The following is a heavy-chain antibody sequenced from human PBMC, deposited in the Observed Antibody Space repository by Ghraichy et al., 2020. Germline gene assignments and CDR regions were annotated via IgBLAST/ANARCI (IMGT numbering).Heavy chain of an antibody. D-gene: IGHD3-16*02. V-gene: IGHV4-61*01. CDR2: IYYSGST. Sequence: SETLSLTCTVSGGSVSSGSYYWSWIRQPPGKGLEWIGYIYYSGSTNYNPSLKSRVTISVDTSKNQFSLKLSSVTAADTAVYYCARDRQRDYVWGSYRYYYYGMDVWGQGTTVTVSS. J-gene: IGHJ6*02. CDR3: ARDRQRDYVWGSYRYYYYGMDV. CDR1: GGSVSSGSYY.